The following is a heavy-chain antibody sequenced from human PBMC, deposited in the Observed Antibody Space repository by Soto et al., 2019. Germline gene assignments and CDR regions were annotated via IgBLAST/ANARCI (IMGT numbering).Heavy chain of an antibody. J-gene: IGHJ5*02. CDR2: INPTDGTT. CDR3: ARARGWFAP. V-gene: IGHV1-46*01. D-gene: IGHD3-10*01. Sequence: QVQLVQSGAEVKKPGASVKVSCKASGYTFTTYYMHWVRQAPGQGLEWMGVINPTDGTTTYAQKFQGRVTMTMDTSSSTVYMALSSLRSGDTAVYYCARARGWFAPWAQGTLVTVSP. CDR1: GYTFTTYY.